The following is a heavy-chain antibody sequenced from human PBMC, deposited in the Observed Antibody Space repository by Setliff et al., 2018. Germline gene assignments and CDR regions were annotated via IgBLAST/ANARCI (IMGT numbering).Heavy chain of an antibody. Sequence: SETLSLTCTVYGGSFSNYYWSWIRQPPGKGLEWIGEINHSGSTNYNSSLTSRVTISVDTSKNQFSLKLSSVTAADTAVYYCARVDFTMLQGVLGQWGQGTLVTV. J-gene: IGHJ1*01. D-gene: IGHD3-10*01. CDR3: ARVDFTMLQGVLGQ. V-gene: IGHV4-34*01. CDR1: GGSFSNYY. CDR2: INHSGST.